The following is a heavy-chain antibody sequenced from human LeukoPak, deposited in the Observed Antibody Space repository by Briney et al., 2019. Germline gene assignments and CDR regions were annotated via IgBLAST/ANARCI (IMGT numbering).Heavy chain of an antibody. Sequence: ASVKVSCKASGGTFSSYAISWVRQAPGQGLEWMGGIIPIFGTANYAQKFQGRVTITADESTSTAYMELSSLRSEDTAVYYCARGLTGIAAAGTRFDYWGRGTLVTVSS. CDR1: GGTFSSYA. J-gene: IGHJ4*02. V-gene: IGHV1-69*13. D-gene: IGHD6-13*01. CDR3: ARGLTGIAAAGTRFDY. CDR2: IIPIFGTA.